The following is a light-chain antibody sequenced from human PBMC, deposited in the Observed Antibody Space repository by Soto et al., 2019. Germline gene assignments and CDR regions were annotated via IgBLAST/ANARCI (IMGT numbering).Light chain of an antibody. CDR3: QQSYINPAWT. V-gene: IGKV1-39*01. J-gene: IGKJ1*01. Sequence: IQMTQSPSPLSASVGDRVTITCRASQSISNILNWYQQKPGKAPKLLIYAASTLQAGVPSRFSGSGSGTDFTLTISSLQPEDFATYYCQQSYINPAWTFGQGTKVDIK. CDR1: QSISNI. CDR2: AAS.